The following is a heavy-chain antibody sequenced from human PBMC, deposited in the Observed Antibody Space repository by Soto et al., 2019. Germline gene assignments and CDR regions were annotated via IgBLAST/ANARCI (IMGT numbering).Heavy chain of an antibody. CDR1: GGSISSGDYY. J-gene: IGHJ6*02. V-gene: IGHV4-30-4*01. CDR2: IYYSGST. Sequence: SETLSLTCTVSGGSISSGDYYWSWIRQPPGKGLEWIGYIYYSGSTYYNPSLKSRVTISVDTSKNQFSLKLSSVTAADTAVYYCAMGVYTYKYYYYYGMDVWGQGTTVTVSS. D-gene: IGHD3-16*01. CDR3: AMGVYTYKYYYYYGMDV.